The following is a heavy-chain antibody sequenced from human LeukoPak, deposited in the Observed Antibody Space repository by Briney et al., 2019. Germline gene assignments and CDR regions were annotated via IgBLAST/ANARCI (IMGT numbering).Heavy chain of an antibody. J-gene: IGHJ6*02. CDR1: SGSFSGYY. CDR3: ARGSLLEMGVHYYYYGMDV. V-gene: IGHV4-34*01. D-gene: IGHD5-24*01. CDR2: INHSGST. Sequence: SETLTLTCAVYSGSFSGYYWSWIRQPPGKGLEWIGEINHSGSTNYNPSLKSRVTISVDTSKNQFSLKLSSVTAADTAVYYCARGSLLEMGVHYYYYGMDVWGQGTTVTVSS.